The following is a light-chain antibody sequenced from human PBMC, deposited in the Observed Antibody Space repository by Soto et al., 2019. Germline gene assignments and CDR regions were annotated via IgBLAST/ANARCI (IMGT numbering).Light chain of an antibody. CDR3: SAYTTRIALYV. CDR2: DVS. CDR1: SSDVAEYKY. V-gene: IGLV2-14*03. J-gene: IGLJ1*01. Sequence: QSALTQPASVSGSPGQSITIACTETSSDVAEYKYVSWYQQHPGRAPKLIIYDVSNRPSGVSNRFSGSKSGSTASLTISGLQAEDEADYYCSAYTTRIALYVFAAGTKVTGL.